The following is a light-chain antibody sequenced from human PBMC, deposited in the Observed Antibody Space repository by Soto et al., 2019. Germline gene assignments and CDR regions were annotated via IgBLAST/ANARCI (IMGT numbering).Light chain of an antibody. CDR2: KAS. V-gene: IGKV1-5*03. CDR3: QQYHSYSWT. Sequence: DIQMSQSPSAVSASVGDRVTITCRTSQNIRSWLAWYQQKPGKAPKLLIYKASTLESGVPSRFSGSGSGTEFTLAISSLQPDDFATYYCQQYHSYSWTFGQGTKVDIK. J-gene: IGKJ1*01. CDR1: QNIRSW.